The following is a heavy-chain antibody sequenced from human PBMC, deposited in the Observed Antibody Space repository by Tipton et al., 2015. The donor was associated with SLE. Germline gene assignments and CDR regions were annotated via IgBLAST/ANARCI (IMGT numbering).Heavy chain of an antibody. CDR2: IYHSGST. D-gene: IGHD6-19*01. CDR3: ARGISSGWWNY. J-gene: IGHJ4*02. Sequence: TLSLTCTVSGYSISSGYHWGWIRQPPGKGLEWIATIYHSGSTYYNPSLKSRVSISVDRSKNQFSLKLSSVTAADTAVYYCARGISSGWWNYWGQGNLVTVSS. CDR1: GYSISSGYH. V-gene: IGHV4-38-2*02.